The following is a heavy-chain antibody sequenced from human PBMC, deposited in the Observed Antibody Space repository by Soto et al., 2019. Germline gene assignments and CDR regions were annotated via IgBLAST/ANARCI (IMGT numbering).Heavy chain of an antibody. J-gene: IGHJ4*02. CDR2: IYYSGST. V-gene: IGHV4-61*01. CDR3: ARGGSYPRFDY. CDR1: GGSVSSGSYY. Sequence: PSETLSLTCTVSGGSVSSGSYYWSWIRQPPGKGLEWIGYIYYSGSTNYNPSLKSRVTISVDTSKNQFSLKLSSVTAADTAVYYCARGGSYPRFDYWGQGTLVTVSS. D-gene: IGHD1-26*01.